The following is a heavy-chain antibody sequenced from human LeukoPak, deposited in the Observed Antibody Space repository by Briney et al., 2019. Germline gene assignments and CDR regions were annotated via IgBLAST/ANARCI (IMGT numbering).Heavy chain of an antibody. CDR1: GFTVSSNY. CDR2: IYSGGST. Sequence: GGSLRLSCAASGFTVSSNYMSWVRQAPGKGLEWVSVIYSGGSTYYADSVKGRFTISRDNSKNTLYLQMNSLRAEDTAVYYCAKDQSSSSWFGGYYYYYGMDVWGQGTTVTVSS. D-gene: IGHD6-13*01. J-gene: IGHJ6*02. V-gene: IGHV3-53*05. CDR3: AKDQSSSSWFGGYYYYYGMDV.